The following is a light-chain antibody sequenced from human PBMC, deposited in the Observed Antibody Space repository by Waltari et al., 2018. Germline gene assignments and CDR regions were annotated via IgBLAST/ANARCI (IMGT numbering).Light chain of an antibody. J-gene: IGKJ2*01. CDR1: QSVSNNY. CDR3: QQYGSSPYT. CDR2: GAS. Sequence: ENVLTQSPGTLSLSPGERGTLSCRASQSVSNNYLAWYQQKPGQAPRLLIYGASTRISGIPDRFSGSGSWTDFTLSINRLEHEDSAVYYCQQYGSSPYTFGQGTKLEIK. V-gene: IGKV3-20*01.